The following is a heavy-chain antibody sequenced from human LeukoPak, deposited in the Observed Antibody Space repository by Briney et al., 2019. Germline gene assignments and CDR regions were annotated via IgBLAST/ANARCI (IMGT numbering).Heavy chain of an antibody. D-gene: IGHD5-18*01. Sequence: SETLSLTCTASGGSISSYYWSWIRQPPGKGLEWIGYIYYNGDTNYNPSLKSRVIISIDTSSNQFSLRLNSMTAADTAVYYCARVLRAASWRSYDYWGQGSLVTVSS. V-gene: IGHV4-59*01. CDR3: ARVLRAASWRSYDY. CDR2: IYYNGDT. J-gene: IGHJ4*02. CDR1: GGSISSYY.